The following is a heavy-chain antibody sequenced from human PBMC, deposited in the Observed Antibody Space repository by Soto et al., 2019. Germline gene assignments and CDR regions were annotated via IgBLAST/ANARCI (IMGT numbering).Heavy chain of an antibody. CDR1: GFTFSSYS. V-gene: IGHV3-73*01. CDR2: IGSRGESYAT. CDR3: ARPTYYYDSSGPPAY. D-gene: IGHD3-22*01. J-gene: IGHJ4*02. Sequence: LRLSCAASGFTFSSYSMNWVRQAPGKGLEWLGRIGSRGESYATTYDVSVKGRFTISRDDSKKTAYLQMNSLRAEDTAVYYCARPTYYYDSSGPPAYWGQGTLVTVSS.